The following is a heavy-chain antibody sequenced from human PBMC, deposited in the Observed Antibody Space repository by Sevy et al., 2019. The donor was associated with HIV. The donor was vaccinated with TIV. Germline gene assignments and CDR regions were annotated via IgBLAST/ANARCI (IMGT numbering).Heavy chain of an antibody. CDR3: ARVSGNSEWGYYFDS. J-gene: IGHJ4*02. Sequence: SETLSLTCAVSDGSLSSGAYSWSWIRQPPGKGLEWIGCLYHSGSTYYNPSLKSRVTISVDRSKNQFSLKLSSVTAADTAVYYCARVSGNSEWGYYFDSWGQGTLVTVS. CDR1: DGSLSSGAYS. CDR2: LYHSGST. V-gene: IGHV4-30-2*01. D-gene: IGHD2-15*01.